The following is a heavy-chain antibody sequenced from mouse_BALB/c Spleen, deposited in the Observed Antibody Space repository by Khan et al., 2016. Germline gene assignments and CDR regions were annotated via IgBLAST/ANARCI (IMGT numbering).Heavy chain of an antibody. D-gene: IGHD4-1*01. Sequence: EVKLLESGPGLVKPSQSLSLTCTVTGYSITSDYAWNWIRQFPGNKLEWMGYISYSGSTSYNPSLKSRISITRDTSKNQFFLQLNSVTTEDTATYYGARGLGRAYWGQGTLVTVSA. CDR2: ISYSGST. J-gene: IGHJ3*01. CDR1: GYSITSDYA. V-gene: IGHV3-2*02. CDR3: ARGLGRAY.